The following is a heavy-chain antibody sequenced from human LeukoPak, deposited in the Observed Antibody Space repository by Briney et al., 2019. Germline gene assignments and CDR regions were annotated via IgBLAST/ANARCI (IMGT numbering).Heavy chain of an antibody. CDR3: ARGLGSGWYYVAGYYYYYMDV. Sequence: ASVKVSCKASGYTFTSYDINWVRQATGQGLEWMGWMNPNSGNTGYAQKFQGRVTMTRNTSISTAYMELSSLRSEDTAVYYCARGLGSGWYYVAGYYYYYMDVWGKGTTVTISS. V-gene: IGHV1-8*01. D-gene: IGHD6-19*01. CDR2: MNPNSGNT. CDR1: GYTFTSYD. J-gene: IGHJ6*03.